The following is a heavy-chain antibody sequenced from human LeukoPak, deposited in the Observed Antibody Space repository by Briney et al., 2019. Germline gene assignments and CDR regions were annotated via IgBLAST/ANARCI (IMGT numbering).Heavy chain of an antibody. J-gene: IGHJ5*02. Sequence: GESLRISCQGSGSSFTSYWIGWVRQMPGKGLEWMGIIYPGGSNTKYSPSFKGQVTISADKSISTAYLQWSSLKASDTAMYYCARPGGHCSGGSCYHWFDPWGQGTLVTVSS. CDR1: GSSFTSYW. CDR3: ARPGGHCSGGSCYHWFDP. D-gene: IGHD2-15*01. V-gene: IGHV5-51*01. CDR2: IYPGGSNT.